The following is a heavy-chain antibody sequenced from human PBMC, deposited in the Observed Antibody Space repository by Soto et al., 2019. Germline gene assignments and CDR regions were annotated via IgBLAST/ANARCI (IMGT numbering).Heavy chain of an antibody. J-gene: IGHJ6*02. CDR2: SFHSGTT. Sequence: SETLSLTCAVSGGSISSGGYFWSWVRQPPGKGLEWIGYSFHSGTTSCNPPLKSRVIISVDRSKNQFSLKLSSVTTADTAVYYCARGDAGYYGMDVWGQGTTVTVSS. CDR3: ARGDAGYYGMDV. CDR1: GGSISSGGYF. V-gene: IGHV4-30-2*01.